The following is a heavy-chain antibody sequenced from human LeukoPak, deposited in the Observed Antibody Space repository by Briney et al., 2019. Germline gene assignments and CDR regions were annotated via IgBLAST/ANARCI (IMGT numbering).Heavy chain of an antibody. Sequence: GGSLRLSCAASGFTFSTYSMSWVRQAPGKGLEWVSSFSGNGGTARNYADSVKGRFTISRDNSKNTLYLQMTSLRAEDTAVYFCAKVRRFVVVTGYFDYWGQGTLVTVSS. CDR1: GFTFSTYS. CDR2: FSGNGGTAR. CDR3: AKVRRFVVVTGYFDY. D-gene: IGHD2-21*02. J-gene: IGHJ4*02. V-gene: IGHV3-23*01.